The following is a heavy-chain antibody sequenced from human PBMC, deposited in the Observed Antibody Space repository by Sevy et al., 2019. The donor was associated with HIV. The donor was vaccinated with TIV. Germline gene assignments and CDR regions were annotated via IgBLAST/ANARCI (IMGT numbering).Heavy chain of an antibody. J-gene: IGHJ3*02. V-gene: IGHV3-64D*06. CDR2: ISSNGGSR. Sequence: GGSLRLSCSASGFSFSGYAMHWVRQAPGKGLEYVSAISSNGGSRYYAESVKGRFTISRDNSKSALYLQMSSLRTEDTAVYYCVKAMVHSSEVGPFDIWGQGTMVTVSS. CDR3: VKAMVHSSEVGPFDI. CDR1: GFSFSGYA. D-gene: IGHD2-8*01.